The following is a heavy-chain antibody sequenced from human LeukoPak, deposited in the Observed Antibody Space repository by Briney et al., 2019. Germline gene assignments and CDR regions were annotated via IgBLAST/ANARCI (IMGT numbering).Heavy chain of an antibody. V-gene: IGHV3-30-3*01. Sequence: GGSLRLSCAASGFTFSSYAMHWVRQAPGKGLEWVAVISNDGSNKYYADSVKGRFTISRDNSKNTLYLQMNSLRAEDTAVYYCARSPHYYDSSGYYYYWGQGTLVTVSS. CDR2: ISNDGSNK. D-gene: IGHD3-22*01. CDR3: ARSPHYYDSSGYYYY. CDR1: GFTFSSYA. J-gene: IGHJ4*02.